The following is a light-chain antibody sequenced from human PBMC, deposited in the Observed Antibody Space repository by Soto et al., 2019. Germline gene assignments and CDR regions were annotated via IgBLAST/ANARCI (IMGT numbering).Light chain of an antibody. CDR3: QHYNRYSEA. CDR1: QSISSW. V-gene: IGKV1-5*03. Sequence: DIQMTQSPSTLSASVGDRVTITCGASQSISSWLAWYQQKPGKAPKLMIYKASTLKSGVPSRFSGSGSGTDFTLTISSLKPDDFETYYCQHYNRYSEAFGQGTNVDIK. CDR2: KAS. J-gene: IGKJ1*01.